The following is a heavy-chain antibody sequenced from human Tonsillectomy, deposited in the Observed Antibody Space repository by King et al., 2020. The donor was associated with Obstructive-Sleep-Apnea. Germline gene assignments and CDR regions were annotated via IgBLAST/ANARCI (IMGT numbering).Heavy chain of an antibody. CDR3: ARKWDDAFDI. V-gene: IGHV3-30*03. CDR2: ISYDGSNK. Sequence: VQLVESGGGVVQPGRSLRLSCAASGFTFSSYGMHWVRQAPGKGLEWVAVISYDGSNKYYADSVKGRFTISRDNSKNTLYLQMNSLRAEDTAVYYCARKWDDAFDIWGQGTMVTVSS. CDR1: GFTFSSYG. J-gene: IGHJ3*02. D-gene: IGHD1-26*01.